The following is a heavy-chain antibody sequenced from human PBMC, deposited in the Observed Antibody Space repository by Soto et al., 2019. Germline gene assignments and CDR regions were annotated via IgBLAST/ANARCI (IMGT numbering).Heavy chain of an antibody. CDR2: TYYGSKWYN. CDR1: GDSFSSNSAA. Sequence: PSQTLSLTCAISGDSFSSNSAAWNWIRQSPSRGLEWLGRTYYGSKWYNDYAVSVRSRITINPDTSKNQFSLQLNSVTSEDTAVYFCARDRSPGSSSWYDYWGQGTLVTVSS. V-gene: IGHV6-1*01. J-gene: IGHJ4*02. CDR3: ARDRSPGSSSWYDY. D-gene: IGHD6-13*01.